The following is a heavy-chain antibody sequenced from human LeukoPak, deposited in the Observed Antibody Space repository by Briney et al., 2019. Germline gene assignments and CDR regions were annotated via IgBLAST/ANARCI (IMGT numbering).Heavy chain of an antibody. CDR1: GGSVSSSY. CDR3: ARDLFWATNDAFDI. Sequence: AGSLSLTCAVSGGSVSSSYMTWVRQPPGKGLEWVAFIYSGGTTYYADSVKGRFTISRDNSKNQLSLKMNSLTAEDTAVYYCARDLFWATNDAFDIWGQGPMVTVSS. CDR2: IYSGGTT. D-gene: IGHD5-12*01. V-gene: IGHV3-66*01. J-gene: IGHJ3*02.